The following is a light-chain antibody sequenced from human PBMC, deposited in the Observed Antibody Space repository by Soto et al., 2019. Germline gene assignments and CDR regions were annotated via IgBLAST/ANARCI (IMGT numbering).Light chain of an antibody. CDR2: GAS. Sequence: EIVLTQSPGTLSLSPGDRATLSCRASQTITSTYLAWYRQKPGQAPRLLIYGASTRATGIPDRLSGSGSGTDFTLTISRLEPEDFAVYYCQQYGSSPYTFGQGTKLEIK. J-gene: IGKJ2*01. CDR3: QQYGSSPYT. V-gene: IGKV3-20*01. CDR1: QTITSTY.